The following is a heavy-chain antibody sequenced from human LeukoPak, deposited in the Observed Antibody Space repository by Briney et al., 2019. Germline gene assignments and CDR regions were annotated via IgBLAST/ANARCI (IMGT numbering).Heavy chain of an antibody. V-gene: IGHV4-39*01. J-gene: IGHJ5*02. CDR1: GGSISSSSYY. CDR3: ARRPNQYQLLSMSWFDP. Sequence: KPSETLSLTCTVSGGSISSSSYYWGWIRQPPGKGLEWIGSIYYSGSTYYNPSLKSRVTISVDTSKNQFSLKLSSVTAADTAVYYCARRPNQYQLLSMSWFDPWGQGTLVTVSS. CDR2: IYYSGST. D-gene: IGHD2-2*01.